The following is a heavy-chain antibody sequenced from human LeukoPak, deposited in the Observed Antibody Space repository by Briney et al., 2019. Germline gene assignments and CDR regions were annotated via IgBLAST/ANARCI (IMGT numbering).Heavy chain of an antibody. D-gene: IGHD3-16*01. V-gene: IGHV1-69*13. Sequence: SVKVSCKASGGTFSSYAISWVRQAPGQGLEWMGGIIPIFGTANYAQKFQGRVTITADESTSTAYMELSSLRSEDTAVYYCARGDRSPNWFDPWGQGTLVTVSS. CDR2: IIPIFGTA. CDR3: ARGDRSPNWFDP. J-gene: IGHJ5*02. CDR1: GGTFSSYA.